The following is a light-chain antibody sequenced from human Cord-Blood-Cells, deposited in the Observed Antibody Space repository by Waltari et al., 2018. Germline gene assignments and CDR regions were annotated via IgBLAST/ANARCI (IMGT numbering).Light chain of an antibody. V-gene: IGLV2-23*03. CDR2: EGS. CDR1: SPHEGRYNL. CDR3: CSYAGSSTFVV. Sequence: QSALTHPASGSGTPGRSITLSCTGTSPHEGRYNLVSWYQQHPGKAPKLMIYEGSKRPSGVSNRFSGSKSGNTASLTISGLQAEDEADYYCCSYAGSSTFVVFGGGTKLTVL. J-gene: IGLJ2*01.